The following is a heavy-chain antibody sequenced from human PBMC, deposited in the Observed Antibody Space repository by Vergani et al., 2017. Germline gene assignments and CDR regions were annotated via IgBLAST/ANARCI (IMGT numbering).Heavy chain of an antibody. Sequence: QVQLQESGPGLVKPSETLSLTCTVSGYSISSGYYWGWIRQPPGKGLEWIGSIYHSGSTYYNPSLKSRVTISVDTSKNQFSLKLSSVTVADTAVYYWARVGSWSNLRKPFDYWGQGTLVTVSS. J-gene: IGHJ4*02. CDR3: ARVGSWSNLRKPFDY. CDR1: GYSISSGYY. V-gene: IGHV4-38-2*02. CDR2: IYHSGST. D-gene: IGHD6-13*01.